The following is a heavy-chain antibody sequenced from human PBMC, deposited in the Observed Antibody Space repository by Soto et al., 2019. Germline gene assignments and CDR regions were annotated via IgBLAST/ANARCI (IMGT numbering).Heavy chain of an antibody. CDR2: IYDSGST. CDR3: ARDQRPREYGMDV. CDR1: GGSVSSGSYY. J-gene: IGHJ6*01. Sequence: QVRLQESGPGLVKPSETLSLTCTVSGGSVSSGSYYWTWIRQPPGKGLEWIGDIYDSGSTNYNPSLKSRVTISVDTSKNQFSLKLSSVAAADMAVYYCARDQRPREYGMDVWGQGTTVTVSS. D-gene: IGHD1-26*01. V-gene: IGHV4-61*01.